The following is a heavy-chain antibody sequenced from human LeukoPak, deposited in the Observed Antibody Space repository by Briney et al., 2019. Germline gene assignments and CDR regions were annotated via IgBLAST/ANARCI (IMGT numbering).Heavy chain of an antibody. CDR2: IIPIFDKP. V-gene: IGHV1-69*13. D-gene: IGHD6-13*01. Sequence: GASAKVSCKASGGTFSSYSLSWVRQAPGQGLEWMGGIIPIFDKPNYAQKFQGRVTISADESTSTAYMELSSLRSDDTAVYYCARGARAAAVGPPDYWGPGTLVTVSS. CDR3: ARGARAAAVGPPDY. CDR1: GGTFSSYS. J-gene: IGHJ4*02.